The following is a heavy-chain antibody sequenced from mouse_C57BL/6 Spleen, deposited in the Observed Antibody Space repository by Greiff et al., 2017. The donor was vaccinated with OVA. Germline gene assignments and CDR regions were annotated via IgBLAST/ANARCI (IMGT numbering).Heavy chain of an antibody. V-gene: IGHV1-61*01. CDR3: ARSPSFYYYGSLYYFDY. Sequence: QVQLQQPGAELVRPGSSVKLSCKAFRYTLTSYGMDGVNQRPGHGLEWIGNIYPSDSETHYNQKFKDKATLTVDKSSSTAYMQLSSLTSEDSAVYYCARSPSFYYYGSLYYFDYWGQGTTLTVSS. CDR2: IYPSDSET. J-gene: IGHJ2*01. D-gene: IGHD1-1*01. CDR1: RYTLTSYG.